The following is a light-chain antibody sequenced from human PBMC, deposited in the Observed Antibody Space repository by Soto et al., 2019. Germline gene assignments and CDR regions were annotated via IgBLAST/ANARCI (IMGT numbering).Light chain of an antibody. CDR2: GAS. CDR3: QQYGSSPPIT. J-gene: IGKJ5*01. V-gene: IGKV3-20*01. Sequence: EIVMTQSPATLSVSPGEIATLSFSASQSVISNLAWYQQKPGQAPRLLIYGASSRATGIPDRFSGSGSGTDFTLTISRLEPEDFAVYYCQQYGSSPPITFGQGTRLEIK. CDR1: QSVISN.